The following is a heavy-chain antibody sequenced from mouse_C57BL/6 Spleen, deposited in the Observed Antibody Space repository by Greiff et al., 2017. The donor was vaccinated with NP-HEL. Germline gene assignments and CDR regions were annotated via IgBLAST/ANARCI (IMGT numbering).Heavy chain of an antibody. CDR1: GYTFTNYW. CDR3: ARFDDYYYAMDY. V-gene: IGHV1-63*01. Sequence: VQLQQSGAELVRPGTSVKMSCKASGYTFTNYWIGWAKQRPGHGLEWIGDIYPGGGYTNYNDQFKGKATLTADKSSSTAYMQFSSLTSEDSAIYYCARFDDYYYAMDYWGQGTSVTVSS. CDR2: IYPGGGYT. D-gene: IGHD2-4*01. J-gene: IGHJ4*01.